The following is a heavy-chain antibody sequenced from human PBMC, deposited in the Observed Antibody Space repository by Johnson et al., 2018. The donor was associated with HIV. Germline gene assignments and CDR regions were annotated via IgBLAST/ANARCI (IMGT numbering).Heavy chain of an antibody. CDR2: IYSGGGT. V-gene: IGHV3-66*02. CDR1: GFTVSSNY. J-gene: IGHJ3*02. CDR3: ARTRQGAFDI. Sequence: EVQLVESGGGLVQPGGSLRLSCAASGFTVSSNYMSWVRKAPGKGLEWVSVIYSGGGTYYEDSVKGRFTISRDNSKNTLYLQMNSLRPQDTAVYYCARTRQGAFDIWGQGTMVTVSS.